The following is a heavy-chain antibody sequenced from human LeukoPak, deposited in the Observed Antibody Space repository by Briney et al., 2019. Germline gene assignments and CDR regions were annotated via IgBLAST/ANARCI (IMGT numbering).Heavy chain of an antibody. CDR2: IKQDGSEK. D-gene: IGHD3-22*01. Sequence: GGSLRLSCAASGFTFRNYWMSSVRQALGKGLGRVDNIKQDGSEKYYVDSVKGRFTISRDNAKNSLYLQMNSLRAEDTAVYYCAKVRTSSGYCFDYWGQGTLVTVSS. CDR3: AKVRTSSGYCFDY. CDR1: GFTFRNYW. J-gene: IGHJ4*02. V-gene: IGHV3-7*01.